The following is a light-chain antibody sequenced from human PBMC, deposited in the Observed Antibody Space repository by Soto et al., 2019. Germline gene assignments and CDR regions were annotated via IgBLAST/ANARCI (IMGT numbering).Light chain of an antibody. CDR1: SSDVGSYNL. CDR3: CSYAGSSTWV. Sequence: QSALTQPASVSGSPGQSITISCTGTSSDVGSYNLVSWYQQHPGKAPKLMIYEGNERPSGVSNRCSGSKSGNTASLTISGLQAEDEADYYCCSYAGSSTWVFGGGTKLTVL. CDR2: EGN. V-gene: IGLV2-23*01. J-gene: IGLJ3*02.